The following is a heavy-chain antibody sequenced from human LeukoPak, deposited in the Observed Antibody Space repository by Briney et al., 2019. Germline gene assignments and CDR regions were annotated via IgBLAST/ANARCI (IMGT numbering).Heavy chain of an antibody. V-gene: IGHV3-23*01. D-gene: IGHD3-3*01. Sequence: GGSLRLSCAASGFTFSSYAMSWVRQAPGKGLEWVSAISGSGGSTYYADSVKGRFTISRDNSKNTLYLQMNSLRAEDTAVYYCAKDTFWSGYYPVFHYWRQGTLVTVSS. J-gene: IGHJ4*02. CDR1: GFTFSSYA. CDR3: AKDTFWSGYYPVFHY. CDR2: ISGSGGST.